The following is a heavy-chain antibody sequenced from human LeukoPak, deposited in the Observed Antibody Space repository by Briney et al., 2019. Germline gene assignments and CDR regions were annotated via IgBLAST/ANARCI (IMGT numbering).Heavy chain of an antibody. CDR1: GFTFSSYS. CDR3: AKDFSSGWPYCFDY. Sequence: GGSLRLSCAASGFTFSSYSMNWVRQAPGKGLEWVSSISSSSSYIYYADSVKGRFTISRDNAKNSLYLQMNNLRAEDTAVYYCAKDFSSGWPYCFDYWGQGTLVTVSS. D-gene: IGHD6-19*01. V-gene: IGHV3-21*04. J-gene: IGHJ4*02. CDR2: ISSSSSYI.